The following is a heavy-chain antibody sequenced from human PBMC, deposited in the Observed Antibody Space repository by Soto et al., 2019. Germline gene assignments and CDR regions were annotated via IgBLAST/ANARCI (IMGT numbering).Heavy chain of an antibody. CDR2: INPSGGST. CDR1: GYTFTSYN. D-gene: IGHD2-2*02. V-gene: IGHV1-46*03. Sequence: QVQLVQSGAEVKKPGASVKVSCKASGYTFTSYNMHWVRQAPGQGLEWMGIINPSGGSTSYAQKFQGRVTMTRDTSTSTVYMELSSLRSEDTAVYYCARGEIVVVPAAIEPFFDYWGQGTLVTVSS. J-gene: IGHJ4*02. CDR3: ARGEIVVVPAAIEPFFDY.